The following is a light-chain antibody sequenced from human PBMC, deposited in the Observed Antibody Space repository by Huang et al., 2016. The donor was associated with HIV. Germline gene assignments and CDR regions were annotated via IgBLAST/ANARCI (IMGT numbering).Light chain of an antibody. J-gene: IGKJ1*01. V-gene: IGKV1-8*01. CDR1: QGISSY. CDR3: QQYYTYPRT. Sequence: AIRITQSPSSLSASTGDRVTITCRASQGISSYLAWYQQEPGRAPRLLIYAASTLQSGVPSRFRGSGSGADFTLTISGLQSEDFATYYCQQYYTYPRTFGQGTKLEIK. CDR2: AAS.